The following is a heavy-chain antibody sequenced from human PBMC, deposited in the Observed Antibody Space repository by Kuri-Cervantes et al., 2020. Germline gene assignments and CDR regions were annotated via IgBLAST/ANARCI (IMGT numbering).Heavy chain of an antibody. CDR3: ARDPHFGGRFGELSPDYYYYGMDV. Sequence: SETLSLTCTVSGGSVSSGSYYWSWIRQPPGKGLEWIGYIHYSGSTNYNPSLKSRVTISVDTSKNQFSLKLSSVTAADTAVYYCARDPHFGGRFGELSPDYYYYGMDVWGQGTTVTVSS. D-gene: IGHD3-10*01. V-gene: IGHV4-61*01. CDR2: IHYSGST. CDR1: GGSVSSGSYY. J-gene: IGHJ6*02.